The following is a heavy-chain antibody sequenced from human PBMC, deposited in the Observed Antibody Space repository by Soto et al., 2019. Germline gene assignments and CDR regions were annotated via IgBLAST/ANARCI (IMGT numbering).Heavy chain of an antibody. J-gene: IGHJ4*02. CDR1: GGSFSGYT. CDR2: INHSGTT. CDR3: ARASDYTSSFDY. V-gene: IGHV4-34*01. Sequence: QVQLQQWGAGLLKPSETLSLTCAVYGGSFSGYTWIWIRQPPGKGLEWIGEINHSGTTNHNPSLNSRVIISFDTSKKQFSLRLTSVTAADTAVYYCARASDYTSSFDYWGQGTLVTVSS. D-gene: IGHD3-16*01.